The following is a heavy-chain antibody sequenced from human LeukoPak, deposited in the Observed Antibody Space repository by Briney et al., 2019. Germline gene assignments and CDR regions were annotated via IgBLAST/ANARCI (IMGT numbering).Heavy chain of an antibody. Sequence: PGRSLRLSCAASGFTFSSYGMHWVRQAPGKGLEWVAVIWYDGSNKYYADSVKGRFTISRDNSKNTLYLQMNSLRAEDTAVYYCARDGTVTTPFDYWGQGTLVTVSS. CDR3: ARDGTVTTPFDY. CDR2: IWYDGSNK. V-gene: IGHV3-33*01. CDR1: GFTFSSYG. D-gene: IGHD4-17*01. J-gene: IGHJ4*02.